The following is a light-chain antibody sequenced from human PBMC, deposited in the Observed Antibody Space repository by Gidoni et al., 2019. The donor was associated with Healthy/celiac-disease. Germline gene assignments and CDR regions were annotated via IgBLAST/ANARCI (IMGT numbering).Light chain of an antibody. J-gene: IGKJ3*01. CDR3: QQANSFSFT. Sequence: DIQMTQSPSSVSASVGDRVTITCRASQGISSWLALYQQKPGKAPKLLIYAASSLQSGVPSRFSGSGSGTDFTLTISSLQPEDFATYYCQQANSFSFTFGPGTKVDIK. V-gene: IGKV1-12*01. CDR1: QGISSW. CDR2: AAS.